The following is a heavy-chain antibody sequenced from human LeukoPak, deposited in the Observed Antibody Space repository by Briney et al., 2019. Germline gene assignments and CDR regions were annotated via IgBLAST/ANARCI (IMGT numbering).Heavy chain of an antibody. Sequence: ASVKVSCKASGYTFTGYYMHWVRQAPGQGLEWMGWINPNSGGTNYAQKFQGRVTMTRDTSISTAYMELGRLRSDDTAVYYCARGRGSGIVVVPAAIRYWGQGTLVTVSS. CDR2: INPNSGGT. D-gene: IGHD2-2*01. J-gene: IGHJ4*02. V-gene: IGHV1-2*02. CDR3: ARGRGSGIVVVPAAIRY. CDR1: GYTFTGYY.